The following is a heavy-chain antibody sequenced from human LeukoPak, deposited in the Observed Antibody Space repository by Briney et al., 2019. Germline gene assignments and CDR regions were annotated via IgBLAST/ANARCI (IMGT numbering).Heavy chain of an antibody. Sequence: SQTLSRTCTVSGGSISSGGYYWSWIRQHPGKGLEWIGYIYYSGSTYYNPSLKSRVTISVDTSKNQFSLKLSSVTAADTAVYYCATDRQRRFDYWGQGTLVTVSS. J-gene: IGHJ4*02. V-gene: IGHV4-31*03. CDR3: ATDRQRRFDY. CDR1: GGSISSGGYY. CDR2: IYYSGST.